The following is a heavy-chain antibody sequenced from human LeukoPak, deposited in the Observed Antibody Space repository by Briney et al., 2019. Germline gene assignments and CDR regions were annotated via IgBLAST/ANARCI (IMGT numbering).Heavy chain of an antibody. J-gene: IGHJ4*02. CDR2: ISGSGDNT. CDR1: GFTFSSYA. CDR3: AKFREDSSGYYYPYYFDY. V-gene: IGHV3-23*01. Sequence: GGSLRLSCAASGFTFSSYAMSWVRQAPGKGLEWVSGISGSGDNTYYADSVKGRFTISRDSSKNTLYVQVNSLGTEDTAVYYCAKFREDSSGYYYPYYFDYWGQGTLVTVSS. D-gene: IGHD3-22*01.